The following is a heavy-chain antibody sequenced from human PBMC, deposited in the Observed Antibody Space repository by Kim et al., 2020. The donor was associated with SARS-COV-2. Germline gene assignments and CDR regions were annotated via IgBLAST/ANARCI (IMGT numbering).Heavy chain of an antibody. CDR3: AKGAWQGRYYTYFDC. J-gene: IGHJ4*01. CDR2: ISYDGSDK. Sequence: GGSLRLSCAASGFTFSSYGMHWVRQAPGKGLEWVSVISYDGSDKYYADSVKGRFTISRDNSKNTLYLQMNRLRSEDTAVYYCAKGAWQGRYYTYFDCWD. CDR1: GFTFSSYG. V-gene: IGHV3-30*18. D-gene: IGHD1-26*01.